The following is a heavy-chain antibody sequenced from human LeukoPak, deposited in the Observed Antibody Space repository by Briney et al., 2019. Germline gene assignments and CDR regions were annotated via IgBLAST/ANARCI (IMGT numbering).Heavy chain of an antibody. V-gene: IGHV7-4-1*02. J-gene: IGHJ4*02. Sequence: GASVTVSCKASGYTFSSYAMNWVRQAPGQGLEWMGWINTNTGNPTYAQGFTGRFVFSLDTSVSTAYLQISSLQAEDTAVYYCARSNNDGDYLGVGFDYWGQGTLATVSS. CDR2: INTNTGNP. D-gene: IGHD4-17*01. CDR1: GYTFSSYA. CDR3: ARSNNDGDYLGVGFDY.